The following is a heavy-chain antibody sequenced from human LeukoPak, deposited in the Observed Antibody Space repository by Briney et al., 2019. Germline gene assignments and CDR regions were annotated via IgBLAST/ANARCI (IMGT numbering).Heavy chain of an antibody. J-gene: IGHJ5*02. CDR2: ISPYNGNT. D-gene: IGHD2-15*01. CDR3: ARGGLGYCSGGSCPSNWFDP. V-gene: IGHV1-18*04. Sequence: GASVKVSCKASGYTFTGYYMHWVRQAPGQGLEWMGWISPYNGNTNYAQKLQGRVTMTTDTSTSTAYMDLRSLRSDDTAVYYCARGGLGYCSGGSCPSNWFDPWGQGTLVTVSS. CDR1: GYTFTGYY.